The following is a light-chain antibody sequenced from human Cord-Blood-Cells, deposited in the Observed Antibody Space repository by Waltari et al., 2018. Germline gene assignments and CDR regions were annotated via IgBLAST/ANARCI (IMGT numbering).Light chain of an antibody. V-gene: IGLV2-11*01. CDR2: DVS. Sequence: QSALTQPRSVSGSPRQSVTISCTGTSSDVGGYNYVSWYQQHPGKAPKRMIYDVSKRPSGVPDRFSGSKSGNTASLTISGLQAEDEADYYCCSYAGSYTLVFGGGTKLTVL. CDR3: CSYAGSYTLV. J-gene: IGLJ2*01. CDR1: SSDVGGYNY.